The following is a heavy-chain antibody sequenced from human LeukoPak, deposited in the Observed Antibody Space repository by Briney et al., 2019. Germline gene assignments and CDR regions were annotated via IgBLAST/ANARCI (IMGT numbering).Heavy chain of an antibody. CDR2: IYYSGST. V-gene: IGHV4-59*08. Sequence: PSETLSLTCTVSGGSISSYYWSWIRQPPGKGLEWIGYIYYSGSTNHNPSLKSRVTISVDTSKNQFSLKLSSVTAADTAVYYCARLDGGNWYFDLWGRGTLVTVSS. J-gene: IGHJ2*01. CDR3: ARLDGGNWYFDL. CDR1: GGSISSYY. D-gene: IGHD4-23*01.